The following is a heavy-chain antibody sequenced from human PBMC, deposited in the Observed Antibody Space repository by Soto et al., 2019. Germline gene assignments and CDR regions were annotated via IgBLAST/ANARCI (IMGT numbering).Heavy chain of an antibody. J-gene: IGHJ5*02. Sequence: ASVKVSCKASGYTFTSYDINWVRQATGQGLVWIGWMNPNSGNTGYAQKFQGRVTMTRNTSISTAYMELSSLRSEDTAVYYCARLHYYGSGPRGLDPWGQGTLVTVSS. D-gene: IGHD3-10*01. CDR2: MNPNSGNT. V-gene: IGHV1-8*01. CDR3: ARLHYYGSGPRGLDP. CDR1: GYTFTSYD.